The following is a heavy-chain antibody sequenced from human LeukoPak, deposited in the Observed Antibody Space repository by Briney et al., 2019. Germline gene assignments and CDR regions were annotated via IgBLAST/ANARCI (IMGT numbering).Heavy chain of an antibody. CDR1: GFTASSNY. D-gene: IGHD3-3*01. Sequence: GGSLRLSCAASGFTASSNYMSWVRQAPGKGLEWVSVIYSGGSTYYADSVKGRFTISRDNSKNTLYLQMNSLRAEDTAVYYCARDFWSGFANHYYYYMDVWGKGTTVTVSS. CDR2: IYSGGST. J-gene: IGHJ6*03. V-gene: IGHV3-66*02. CDR3: ARDFWSGFANHYYYYMDV.